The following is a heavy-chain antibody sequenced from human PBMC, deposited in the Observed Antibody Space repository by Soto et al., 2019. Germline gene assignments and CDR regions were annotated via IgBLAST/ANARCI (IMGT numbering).Heavy chain of an antibody. CDR1: GFTFISSA. Sequence: ASVKVSCKASGFTFISSAVQWVRQARGQRLEWIGWIVVGSGNTNYAQKFQERVTITRDMSTSTAYMELSSLRSEDTAVYYGAAYTIVGATDDFDYWGQGTLVTVSS. V-gene: IGHV1-58*01. J-gene: IGHJ4*02. CDR2: IVVGSGNT. CDR3: AAYTIVGATDDFDY. D-gene: IGHD1-26*01.